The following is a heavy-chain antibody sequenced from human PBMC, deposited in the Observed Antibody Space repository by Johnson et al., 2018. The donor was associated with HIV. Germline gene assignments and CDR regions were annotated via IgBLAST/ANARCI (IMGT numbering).Heavy chain of an antibody. CDR1: GFTFSSYA. J-gene: IGHJ3*01. Sequence: QEQLVESGGGVVQPGRSLRLSCAASGFTFSSYAMHWVRQAPGKGLEWVAVISYDASNKYYTDSVKDRFTISRDSSQNAVYLQMSSLRAEDTALYYCARGSSGSFDLWGQGTMVTVSS. D-gene: IGHD6-6*01. CDR2: ISYDASNK. V-gene: IGHV3-30*14. CDR3: ARGSSGSFDL.